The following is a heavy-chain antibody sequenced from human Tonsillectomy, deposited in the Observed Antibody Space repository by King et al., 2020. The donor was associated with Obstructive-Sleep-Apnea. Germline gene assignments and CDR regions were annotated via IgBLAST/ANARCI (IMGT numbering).Heavy chain of an antibody. CDR1: GLTCSNAW. Sequence: DVQLVESGGGLVKPGGSLRLSCAASGLTCSNAWMSWVRQAPGKGLEWVGRIKSKTDGETTEYAATVKVRFTISRDDSKNTLYLQKSSLKTEDTAVYYCTARFGKDNYFDYWGQGTLVTVSS. J-gene: IGHJ4*02. CDR3: TARFGKDNYFDY. CDR2: IKSKTDGETT. D-gene: IGHD3-10*01. V-gene: IGHV3-15*01.